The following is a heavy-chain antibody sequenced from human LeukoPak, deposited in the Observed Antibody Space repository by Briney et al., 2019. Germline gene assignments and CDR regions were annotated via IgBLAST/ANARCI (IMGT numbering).Heavy chain of an antibody. Sequence: SEPSGTTCGGYGMHWIRQAPAKVLEWVAFIENDGSQRSFGASVKGPSTSSSGNSANTLYLQLDSERLEDTAVYYCATGRGGPPHQYHDYWGQGTMVTVSS. CDR2: IENDGSQR. V-gene: IGHV3-30*02. D-gene: IGHD3-10*01. CDR1: GTTCGGYG. CDR3: ATGRGGPPHQYHDY. J-gene: IGHJ4*02.